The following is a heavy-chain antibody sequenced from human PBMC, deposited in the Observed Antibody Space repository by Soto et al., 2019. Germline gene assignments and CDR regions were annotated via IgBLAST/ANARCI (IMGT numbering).Heavy chain of an antibody. Sequence: GGSLRLSCAVSGITVSSYYMSWVRQAAGKGLEWVSVIYAGTITYYADSVKGRFTIYRDNSKNTLNLEMNSLRVDDTAVYYCVGEVGARSFGYRGQGTLVTVSS. CDR2: IYAGTIT. V-gene: IGHV3-53*05. D-gene: IGHD1-26*01. CDR1: GITVSSYY. CDR3: VGEVGARSFGY. J-gene: IGHJ4*02.